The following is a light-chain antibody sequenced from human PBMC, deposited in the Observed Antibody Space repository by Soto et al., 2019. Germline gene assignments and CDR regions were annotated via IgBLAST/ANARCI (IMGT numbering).Light chain of an antibody. CDR2: AAS. V-gene: IGKV1-17*02. Sequence: DIQMTQSPSSLSASVGDSVTIACRASQSIDSSFNWYQQKPAKAPKLLIYAASSLQSGVPSRFSGSRSGTEFTLTISNLQPEDFATYYCLQFNSYPRTFGQGTKVEI. CDR3: LQFNSYPRT. J-gene: IGKJ1*01. CDR1: QSIDSS.